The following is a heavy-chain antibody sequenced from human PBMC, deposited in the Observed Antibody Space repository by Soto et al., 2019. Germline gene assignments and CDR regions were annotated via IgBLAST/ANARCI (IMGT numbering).Heavy chain of an antibody. CDR2: IYYSGST. CDR1: GGSISSYY. CDR3: AREVAYCGGDCFYYFDY. D-gene: IGHD2-21*02. J-gene: IGHJ4*02. Sequence: PSETLSLTCTVSGGSISSYYWSWIRQPPGRGLEWIGYIYYSGSTNYNPSLKSRVTTSVDTSKNQFSLKLSSVTAADTAVYYCAREVAYCGGDCFYYFDYWGQGTLVTVS. V-gene: IGHV4-59*01.